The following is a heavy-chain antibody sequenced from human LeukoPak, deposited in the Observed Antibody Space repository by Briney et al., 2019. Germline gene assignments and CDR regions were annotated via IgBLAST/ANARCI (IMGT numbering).Heavy chain of an antibody. D-gene: IGHD6-19*01. CDR2: IIPILGIA. CDR1: GGTFSSYT. V-gene: IGHV1-69*04. J-gene: IGHJ4*02. CDR3: ATEVVAGTQFYLDY. Sequence: GASVKVSCKASGGTFSSYTISWVRQAPGQGLEWMGRIIPILGIANYAQKFQGRVTITADKSTSTAYMELGSLRSEDTAVYYCATEVVAGTQFYLDYWGQGTLVTVSS.